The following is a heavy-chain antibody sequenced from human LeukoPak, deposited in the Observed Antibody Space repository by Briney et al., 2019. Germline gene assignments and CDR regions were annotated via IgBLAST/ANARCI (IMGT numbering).Heavy chain of an antibody. CDR2: MNPNSGNT. D-gene: IGHD2-2*01. V-gene: IGHV1-8*03. CDR3: ARVSSTRNWFDP. Sequence: GASVKVSCKAPGYTFTSYDINWVRQATGQGLEWMGWMNPNSGNTGYAQKFQGRVTITRNTSISTAYMELSSLRSEDTAVYYCARVSSTRNWFDPWGQGTLVTVSS. J-gene: IGHJ5*02. CDR1: GYTFTSYD.